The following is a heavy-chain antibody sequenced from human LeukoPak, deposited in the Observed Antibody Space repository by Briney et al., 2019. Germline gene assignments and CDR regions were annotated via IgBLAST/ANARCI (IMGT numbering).Heavy chain of an antibody. CDR2: INPNSGGT. J-gene: IGHJ6*02. CDR1: GYTFTGYY. Sequence: ASVKVSCKASGYTFTGYYMHWVRQAPGQGLEWMGWINPNSGGTNYAQKFQGRVTMTRDTSISTAYMELSRLRSDDTAVYYCAREYGVVAAKQYYYYGMDVWGQGTLVTVSS. V-gene: IGHV1-2*02. CDR3: AREYGVVAAKQYYYYGMDV. D-gene: IGHD2-15*01.